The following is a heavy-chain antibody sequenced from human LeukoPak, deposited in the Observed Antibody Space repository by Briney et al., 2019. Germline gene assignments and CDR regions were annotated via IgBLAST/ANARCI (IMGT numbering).Heavy chain of an antibody. D-gene: IGHD3-3*01. CDR1: GYTFTSYA. CDR2: INAGNGNT. V-gene: IGHV1-3*03. CDR3: ARGGWKNGMFYDFWSGPFLDY. J-gene: IGHJ4*02. Sequence: ASVKVSCKASGYTFTSYAMNWVRQAPGQGLEWMGWINAGNGNTKYSQEFQDRATITRDTSASTAYMELSSLRSEDMAVYYCARGGWKNGMFYDFWSGPFLDYWGQGTLVTVSS.